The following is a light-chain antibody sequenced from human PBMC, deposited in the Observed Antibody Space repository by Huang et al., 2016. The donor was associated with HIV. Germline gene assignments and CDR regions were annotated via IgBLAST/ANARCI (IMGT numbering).Light chain of an antibody. CDR2: AAS. CDR3: QQTYSSPFT. Sequence: DIQMTQSPSFVSTSVGDRVTITCRASQRIITHLSWYQQKPGKAPTLLIYAASNLEPGVPSRFSGSGSGTDFTLTISSLQPSDFATYFCQQTYSSPFTFGPGTTVDIK. J-gene: IGKJ3*01. CDR1: QRIITH. V-gene: IGKV1-39*01.